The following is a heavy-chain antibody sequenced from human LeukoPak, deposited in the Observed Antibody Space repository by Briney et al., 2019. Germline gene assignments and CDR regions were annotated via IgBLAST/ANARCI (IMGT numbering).Heavy chain of an antibody. D-gene: IGHD3-9*01. CDR3: ARDVLGRYDILTGYYTHYYYYMDV. Sequence: ASVKVSCKASGYSFTGHYMHWVRQAPGQGLEWMGWINPKSGGTNYAQKFQGRVTMTRDTSISTAYMELSRLRSDDTAVYYCARDVLGRYDILTGYYTHYYYYMDVWGKGTTVTISS. V-gene: IGHV1-2*02. CDR1: GYSFTGHY. CDR2: INPKSGGT. J-gene: IGHJ6*03.